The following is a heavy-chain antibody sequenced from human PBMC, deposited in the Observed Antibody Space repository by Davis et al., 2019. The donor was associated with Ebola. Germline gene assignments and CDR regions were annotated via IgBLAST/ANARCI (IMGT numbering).Heavy chain of an antibody. J-gene: IGHJ4*02. CDR3: ARDSHSRYCGTTSCYDY. V-gene: IGHV3-11*04. Sequence: GESLKISCAASGFTFSDYYMSWIRQAPGKGLEWVSYISSSGSTIYYAGSVKGRFTISRDNAKNSLYLQMNSLRDEDTAVYYCARDSHSRYCGTTSCYDYWGQGALVTVSS. D-gene: IGHD2-2*01. CDR1: GFTFSDYY. CDR2: ISSSGSTI.